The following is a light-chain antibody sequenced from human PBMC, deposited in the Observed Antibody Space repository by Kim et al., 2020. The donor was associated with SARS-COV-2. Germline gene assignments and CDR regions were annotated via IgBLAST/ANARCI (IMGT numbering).Light chain of an antibody. J-gene: IGLJ2*01. CDR1: SLRNYY. V-gene: IGLV3-19*01. CDR2: GEN. CDR3: NSRDTSGYRLL. Sequence: ALGQTVRITCQGDSLRNYYAAWYHQKPGQAPVLVIHGENDRPSGIPDRFSGYNSGDTASLTITGAQAEDEGDYYCNSRDTSGYRLLFGGGTKLTVL.